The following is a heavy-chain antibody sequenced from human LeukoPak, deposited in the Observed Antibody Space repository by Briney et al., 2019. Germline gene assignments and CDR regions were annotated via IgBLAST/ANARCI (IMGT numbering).Heavy chain of an antibody. Sequence: GGSLRLSCAASGFTFSSYWMSRVRQAPGKGLEWVANIKQDGSEKYYVDSVKGRFTISRDNAKNSLYLQMNSLRAEDTAVYYCARRLGTIAALTHFDYWGQGTLVTVSS. D-gene: IGHD6-13*01. CDR2: IKQDGSEK. CDR1: GFTFSSYW. J-gene: IGHJ4*02. V-gene: IGHV3-7*01. CDR3: ARRLGTIAALTHFDY.